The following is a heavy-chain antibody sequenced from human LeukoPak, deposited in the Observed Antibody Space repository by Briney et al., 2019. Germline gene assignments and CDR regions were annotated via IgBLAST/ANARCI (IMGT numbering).Heavy chain of an antibody. CDR2: ISGSGGST. CDR3: AKDLNPWIQLWYFDY. V-gene: IGHV3-23*01. CDR1: GFTFSSYA. D-gene: IGHD5-18*01. Sequence: GASLRLSSAASGFTFSSYAMSWVRQAPGKGLEWVSAISGSGGSTYYADSVKGRFTISRDNSKNTLYLQMNSLRAEDTAVYYCAKDLNPWIQLWYFDYWGQGTLVTVSS. J-gene: IGHJ4*02.